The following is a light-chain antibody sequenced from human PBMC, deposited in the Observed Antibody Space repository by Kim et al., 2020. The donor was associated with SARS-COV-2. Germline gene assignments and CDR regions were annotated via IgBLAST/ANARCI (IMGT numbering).Light chain of an antibody. CDR1: KLGDKY. Sequence: SYELTQPPSVSVAPGQTASITCWGDKLGDKYACWYQQKPGQSPVLVIYQDSNRPSGIPERFSGSNSGNTATLTISGTQARDEADYYCQAWDSSTEVFGTGIKVIVL. J-gene: IGLJ1*01. CDR3: QAWDSSTEV. V-gene: IGLV3-1*01. CDR2: QDS.